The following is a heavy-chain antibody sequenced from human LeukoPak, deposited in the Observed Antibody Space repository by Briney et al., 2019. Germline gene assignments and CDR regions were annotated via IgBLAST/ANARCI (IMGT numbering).Heavy chain of an antibody. CDR2: ISSGGGTT. CDR1: AFTFSTYA. V-gene: IGHV3-23*01. D-gene: IGHD2-2*01. CDR3: ANAVCTTSSCSGFYGMDV. Sequence: QPGGSLRLSCAASAFTFSTYAMNWVRQAPGKGLEWVSSISSGGGTTYYADSVKGRFNISRDNSKNTLYLQMNSLRPEDTAMYYCANAVCTTSSCSGFYGMDVWGQGTTVAVSS. J-gene: IGHJ6*02.